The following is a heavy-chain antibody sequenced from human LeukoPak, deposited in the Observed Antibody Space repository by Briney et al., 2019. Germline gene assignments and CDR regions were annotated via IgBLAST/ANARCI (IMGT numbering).Heavy chain of an antibody. CDR2: IYTSGGT. Sequence: GGSLRLSCAASGFTVSSNYMSWVRQAPGKGLEWVSVIYTSGGTYYADSVKGRFTISRDNVENTLFLQMNSLRAEDTAVYYCARCGGDYLYWYYMDVWGKGTTVTVSS. CDR3: ARCGGDYLYWYYMDV. D-gene: IGHD2-21*01. V-gene: IGHV3-53*01. CDR1: GFTVSSNY. J-gene: IGHJ6*03.